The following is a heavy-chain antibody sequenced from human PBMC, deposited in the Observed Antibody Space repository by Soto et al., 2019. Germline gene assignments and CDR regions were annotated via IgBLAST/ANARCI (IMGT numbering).Heavy chain of an antibody. Sequence: PGGSLRLSCAASGFTFSGYWMSWFRQAPGKGLEWVANIHPDGSDRNSVDSVKGRFSVSRDNANNSLYLQMNSLRAEDTAVYYCARGSLSISHWGQGTRVTVSS. CDR2: IHPDGSDR. V-gene: IGHV3-7*01. D-gene: IGHD3-9*01. J-gene: IGHJ4*02. CDR3: ARGSLSISH. CDR1: GFTFSGYW.